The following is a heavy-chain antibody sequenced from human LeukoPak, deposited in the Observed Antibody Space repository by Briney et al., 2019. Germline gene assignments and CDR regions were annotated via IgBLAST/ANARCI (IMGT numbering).Heavy chain of an antibody. J-gene: IGHJ4*02. CDR2: IRNDGSNK. CDR3: AKDQSSFCSRSSCYALHY. D-gene: IGHD2-2*01. V-gene: IGHV3-30*02. Sequence: PGRSLRLSCAASGFTFSSYGMHWVRQAPGKGLEWVAFIRNDGSNKYYADSVKGRFTVSRENSKNTLYLQINSLRAEDTAVYYCAKDQSSFCSRSSCYALHYWGQGTLVTVSS. CDR1: GFTFSSYG.